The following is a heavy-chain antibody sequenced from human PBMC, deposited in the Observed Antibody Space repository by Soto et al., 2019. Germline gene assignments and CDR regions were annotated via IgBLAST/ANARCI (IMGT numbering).Heavy chain of an antibody. V-gene: IGHV1-69*06. D-gene: IGHD5-12*01. Sequence: SVKVSCKASGGTFSSYAISWVRQAPGQGLEWMGGIIPIFGTANYAQKFQGRVTITADNSTSTAYMELSSLRSEDTAVYYCAREIVATITPRWFDPWGQGTLVTVSS. CDR1: GGTFSSYA. J-gene: IGHJ5*02. CDR3: AREIVATITPRWFDP. CDR2: IIPIFGTA.